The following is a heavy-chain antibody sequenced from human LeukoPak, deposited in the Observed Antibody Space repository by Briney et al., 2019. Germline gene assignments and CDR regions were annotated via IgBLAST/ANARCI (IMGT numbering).Heavy chain of an antibody. J-gene: IGHJ3*02. D-gene: IGHD3-22*01. V-gene: IGHV1-18*01. CDR2: ISAYNGNT. CDR3: ARGHPTMIVVVLVDI. Sequence: ASVKVSCKASGYTFTSYGISWVRQAPGQGLEWMGWISAYNGNTNYAQKLQGRVTMTTDTSTSTAYMELRSLRSDDTAVYYCARGHPTMIVVVLVDIWGQGTMVTVSS. CDR1: GYTFTSYG.